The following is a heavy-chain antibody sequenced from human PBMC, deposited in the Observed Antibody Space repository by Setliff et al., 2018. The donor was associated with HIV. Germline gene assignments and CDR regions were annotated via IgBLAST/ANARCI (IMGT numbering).Heavy chain of an antibody. CDR3: ARARYIVIRGDAGMDV. J-gene: IGHJ6*02. D-gene: IGHD3-10*01. Sequence: PSETLSLTCTVSGGSISSGSYFWTWIRQPAGKGLEWIGRIYTSGSTNYNPSLKSRVTISVDTSKNQVSLKLSSVTASDTAVYYCARARYIVIRGDAGMDVWGPGTTVTVSS. CDR1: GGSISSGSYF. CDR2: IYTSGST. V-gene: IGHV4-61*02.